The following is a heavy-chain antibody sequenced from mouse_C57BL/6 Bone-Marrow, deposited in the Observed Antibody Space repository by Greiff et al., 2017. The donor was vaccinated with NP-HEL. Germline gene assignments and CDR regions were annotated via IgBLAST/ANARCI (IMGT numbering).Heavy chain of an antibody. CDR1: GFTFSSYA. V-gene: IGHV5-4*01. Sequence: EVKPVESGGGLVKPGGSLKLSCAASGFTFSSYAMSWVRQTPEKRLEWVATISDGGSYTYYPDNVKGRFTISRDNAKNNLYLQMSHLKSEDTAMYYCARDTRYGSSPYYFDYWGQGTTLTVSS. CDR3: ARDTRYGSSPYYFDY. J-gene: IGHJ2*01. D-gene: IGHD1-1*01. CDR2: ISDGGSYT.